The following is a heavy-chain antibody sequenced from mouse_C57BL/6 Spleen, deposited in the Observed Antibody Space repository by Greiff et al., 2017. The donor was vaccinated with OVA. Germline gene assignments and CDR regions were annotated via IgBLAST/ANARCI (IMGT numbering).Heavy chain of an antibody. CDR2: IHPNSGST. D-gene: IGHD1-1*01. CDR1: GYTFTSYW. Sequence: QVQLQQPGAELVKPGASVKLSCKASGYTFTSYWMHWVKQRPGQGLEWIGMIHPNSGSTNYNEKFKSKATLTVDKSSSTAYMQLSSLTSEDSAVYYSEREGFITTVVANLDYWGQGTTLTVSS. V-gene: IGHV1-64*01. CDR3: EREGFITTVVANLDY. J-gene: IGHJ2*01.